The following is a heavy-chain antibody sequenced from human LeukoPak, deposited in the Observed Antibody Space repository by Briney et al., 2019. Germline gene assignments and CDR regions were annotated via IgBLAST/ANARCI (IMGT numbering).Heavy chain of an antibody. J-gene: IGHJ5*02. CDR2: VIPILGIA. CDR1: GGTFSSYA. V-gene: IGHV1-69*04. D-gene: IGHD3-10*01. CDR3: ARAFTITMVRGVDNWFDP. Sequence: ASVKVSCKASGGTFSSYAISWVRQAPGQGLEWMGRVIPILGIANYAQKFQGRVTITADKPTSTAYMELSSLRSEDTAVYYCARAFTITMVRGVDNWFDPWGQGTLVTVSS.